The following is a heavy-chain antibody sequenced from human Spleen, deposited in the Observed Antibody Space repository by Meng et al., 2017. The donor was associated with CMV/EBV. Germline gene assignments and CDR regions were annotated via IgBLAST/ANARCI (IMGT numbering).Heavy chain of an antibody. CDR1: GFTFDDYT. CDR2: ISWDSTST. J-gene: IGHJ1*01. Sequence: SGFTFDDYTMHWVRQGPGKGLEWVSLISWDSTSTRYADSVKGRFTISRDNSKNSLYLQMNSLRIEDTALYYCAKDYSGSYSEYFQNWGQGTLVTVSS. V-gene: IGHV3-43*01. CDR3: AKDYSGSYSEYFQN. D-gene: IGHD1-26*01.